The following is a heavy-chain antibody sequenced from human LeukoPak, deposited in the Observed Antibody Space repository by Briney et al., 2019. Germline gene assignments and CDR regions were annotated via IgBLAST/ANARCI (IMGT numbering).Heavy chain of an antibody. V-gene: IGHV3-21*01. CDR3: ARVGRYYDSSGYYGSLYYYGMDV. D-gene: IGHD3-22*01. CDR1: GFTFSSYS. CDR2: ISSSSYI. Sequence: PGGSLRLSCAASGFTFSSYSMNWVRRAPGKGLEWVSSISSSSYIYYADSVKGRFTISRDNAKNSLYLQMNSLRAEDTAVYYCARVGRYYDSSGYYGSLYYYGMDVWGQGTTVTVSS. J-gene: IGHJ6*02.